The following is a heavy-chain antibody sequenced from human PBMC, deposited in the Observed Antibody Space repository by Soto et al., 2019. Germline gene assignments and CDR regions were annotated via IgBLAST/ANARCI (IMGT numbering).Heavy chain of an antibody. V-gene: IGHV1-18*01. CDR2: ISGYNGNT. J-gene: IGHJ6*03. CDR3: AIWPAAMRFDYYNYYMDV. Sequence: QVHLVQSGAEVKKPGASVKVSCKASGYTFTSYGFSWGRQAPGQGLEWMGWISGYNGNTNYEQKFQGRVTITTDTSTSTAYMELRSLRSDDTAVYYCAIWPAAMRFDYYNYYMDVWGKGTTVIVSS. D-gene: IGHD2-2*01. CDR1: GYTFTSYG.